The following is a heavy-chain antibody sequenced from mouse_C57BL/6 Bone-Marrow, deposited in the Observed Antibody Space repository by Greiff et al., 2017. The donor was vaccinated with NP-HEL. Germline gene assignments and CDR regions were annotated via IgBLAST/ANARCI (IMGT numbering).Heavy chain of an antibody. CDR3: ARPSKLGRYFDV. V-gene: IGHV1-69*01. D-gene: IGHD4-1*01. CDR1: GYTFTSYW. Sequence: QVQLQQPGAELVMPGASVKLSCKASGYTFTSYWMHWVKQRPGQGLEWIGEIDPSDSYTNYNQKFKGKSTLTVDKSSSTAYMQLSSLTSEDSAVYYCARPSKLGRYFDVWGTGTTVTVSS. CDR2: IDPSDSYT. J-gene: IGHJ1*03.